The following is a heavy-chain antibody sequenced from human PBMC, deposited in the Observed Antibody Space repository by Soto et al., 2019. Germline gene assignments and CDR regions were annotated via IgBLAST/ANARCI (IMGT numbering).Heavy chain of an antibody. J-gene: IGHJ5*02. V-gene: IGHV5-51*01. D-gene: IGHD6-25*01. Sequence: PGESLKISCKGSGYRFTTSWIAWVRQVPGKGLEWMGIIHPADSDTTYSPSLQGQVTISADMSISTAYLRWRSLKASDTAIYYCARGISGRSAADYFDPWGQGTLVTVSS. CDR2: IHPADSDT. CDR1: GYRFTTSW. CDR3: ARGISGRSAADYFDP.